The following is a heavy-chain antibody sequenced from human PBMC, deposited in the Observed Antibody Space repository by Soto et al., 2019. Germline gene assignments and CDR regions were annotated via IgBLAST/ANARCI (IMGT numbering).Heavy chain of an antibody. CDR1: GGSFSGYY. CDR3: AYSSSLGGFDY. D-gene: IGHD6-6*01. CDR2: INHSGST. Sequence: PSETLSLTCAVYGGSFSGYYWSWIRQPPGKGLEWIGEINHSGSTNYNPSLKSRVTISVDTSKNQFSLKLSSVTAADTAVYYCAYSSSLGGFDYWGQGTLVTVSS. V-gene: IGHV4-34*01. J-gene: IGHJ4*02.